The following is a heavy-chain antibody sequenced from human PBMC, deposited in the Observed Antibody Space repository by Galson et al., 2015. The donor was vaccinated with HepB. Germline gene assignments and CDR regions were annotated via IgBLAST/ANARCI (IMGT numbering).Heavy chain of an antibody. CDR2: INNDGSET. J-gene: IGHJ6*02. D-gene: IGHD5-24*01. CDR1: GFTLSSHR. V-gene: IGHV3-7*03. Sequence: SQRLSCAASGFTLSSHRMSWVRPAPGTGLEWVANINNDGSETYYVDSVKGRFIISRDNAKNSPYLQMNSLRAEDTSVYYCGRGMAPWGQGTTVTVSS. CDR3: GRGMAP.